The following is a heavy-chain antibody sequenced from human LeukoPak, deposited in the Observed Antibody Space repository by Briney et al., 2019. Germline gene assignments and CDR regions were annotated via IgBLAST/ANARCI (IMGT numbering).Heavy chain of an antibody. CDR1: GFTFSTFA. CDR2: ITGTHYTT. V-gene: IGHV3-23*01. CDR3: TKDPHRDYVGAFDP. D-gene: IGHD4-17*01. J-gene: IGHJ5*02. Sequence: PGGSLRLSCAASGFTFSTFAMTWVRQAPGKGLEWVSSITGTHYTTYNTDSAKGRFTISTDTSKNTLYLQMNRLRADDTAVYYCTKDPHRDYVGAFDPWGQGTLVTVSS.